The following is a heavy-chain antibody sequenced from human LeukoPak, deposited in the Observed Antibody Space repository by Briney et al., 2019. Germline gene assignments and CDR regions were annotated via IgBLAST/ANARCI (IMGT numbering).Heavy chain of an antibody. CDR1: GGTVTSSTYF. D-gene: IGHD1-14*01. Sequence: SETLSLTCTLSGGTVTSSTYFWGWIRQPPGKGLEWIGSISYSGAAYYNPSLKSRVSMSVHTSKNQFSLKLSSVTAADTAVYYCARDGFYYHYYMDVWGEGTTVAVSS. CDR3: ARDGFYYHYYMDV. V-gene: IGHV4-39*07. J-gene: IGHJ6*03. CDR2: ISYSGAA.